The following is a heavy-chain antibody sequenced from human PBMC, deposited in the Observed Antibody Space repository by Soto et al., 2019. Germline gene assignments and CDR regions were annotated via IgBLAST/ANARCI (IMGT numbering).Heavy chain of an antibody. D-gene: IGHD3-10*01. CDR2: INPNSGGT. Sequence: GGSLKISCKASGYTFTGYYMHWVRQAPGQGLEWMGWINPNSGGTNYAQKFQGWVTMTRDTSISTAYMELSRLRSDDTAVYYCARVGNYGSGSYAFDIWGQGTMVTVSS. J-gene: IGHJ3*02. CDR3: ARVGNYGSGSYAFDI. CDR1: GYTFTGYY. V-gene: IGHV1-2*04.